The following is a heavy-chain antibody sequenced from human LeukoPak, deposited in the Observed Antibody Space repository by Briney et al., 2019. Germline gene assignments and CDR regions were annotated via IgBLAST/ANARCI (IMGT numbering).Heavy chain of an antibody. CDR2: IYYSGST. D-gene: IGHD2-15*01. Sequence: SETLSLTCTVSGGSISSYYWSWIRQPPGKGLEWIGYIYYSGSTNYNPSLKSRVTISVDTSKNQFSLKLRSVTAADTAVYYCARLGVRYCSGGSCPDAFDIWGQGTMVTVSS. J-gene: IGHJ3*02. V-gene: IGHV4-59*08. CDR1: GGSISSYY. CDR3: ARLGVRYCSGGSCPDAFDI.